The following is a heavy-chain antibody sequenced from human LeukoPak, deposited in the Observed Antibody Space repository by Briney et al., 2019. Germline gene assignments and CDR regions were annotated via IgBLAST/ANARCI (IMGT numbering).Heavy chain of an antibody. J-gene: IGHJ5*02. V-gene: IGHV5-51*01. Sequence: GESLKISCQSSGYSFPNYWIGWVRQMPGKGLEWMGIIYPGDSDTRYRPSFQGQVTISADKSISTAYLQWSTLKASDTAMYYCVRWDRPSGFDPWGQGTLVTVSP. CDR2: IYPGDSDT. CDR1: GYSFPNYW. CDR3: VRWDRPSGFDP. D-gene: IGHD1-26*01.